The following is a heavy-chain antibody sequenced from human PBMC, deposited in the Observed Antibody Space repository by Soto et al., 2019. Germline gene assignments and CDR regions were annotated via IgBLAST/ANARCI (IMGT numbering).Heavy chain of an antibody. CDR2: IYYSGST. D-gene: IGHD6-13*01. J-gene: IGHJ4*02. V-gene: IGHV4-31*03. Sequence: SETLSLTCTVSGGSISSGGYYWSWIRQHPGKGLEWIGYIYYSGSTYYNPSLKSRVTISVETSKNQFSLKLSSVTAADTAVYYCASERISSSWYSRDYGRGGALVTVS. CDR3: ASERISSSWYSRDY. CDR1: GGSISSGGYY.